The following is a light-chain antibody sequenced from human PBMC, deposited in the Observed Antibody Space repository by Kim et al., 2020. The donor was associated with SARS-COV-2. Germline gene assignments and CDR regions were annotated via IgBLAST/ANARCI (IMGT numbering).Light chain of an antibody. Sequence: SYELTQPPSVSVAPGKTATITCGGNNIGSKSVHWYQQKPGQAPVLVVYDDNDRPSGIPERLSGSNSGNAATLAISRVEAGDEADYYCQVWDRTSVVFGGG. J-gene: IGLJ2*01. CDR2: DDN. CDR1: NIGSKS. V-gene: IGLV3-21*03. CDR3: QVWDRTSVV.